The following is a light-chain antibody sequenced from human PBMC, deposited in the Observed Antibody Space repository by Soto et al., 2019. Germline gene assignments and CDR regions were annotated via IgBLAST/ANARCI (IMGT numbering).Light chain of an antibody. CDR3: QQYNTYWT. CDR1: QSVHSW. Sequence: IQMTQSASVLSASVVDRVTISFRASQSVHSWLAWYQPKPEKAPELLIYDGPVLENGLPSRFSGSGSGTEFTLTISSLQPDDFATYYCQQYNTYWTFGQGTKVDIK. V-gene: IGKV1-5*01. J-gene: IGKJ1*01. CDR2: DGP.